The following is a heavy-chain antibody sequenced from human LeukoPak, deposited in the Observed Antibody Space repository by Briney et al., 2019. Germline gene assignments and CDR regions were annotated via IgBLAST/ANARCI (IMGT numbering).Heavy chain of an antibody. CDR1: GYSFTSYW. V-gene: IGHV5-51*01. CDR2: IYPGDSDT. Sequence: GESLKISCKGSGYSFTSYWIGWVRQMPGKGLEWMGIIYPGDSDTRYSPSFQGQVTISADKSISTAYLQWSSLKASDTAMYYCASLSGYCGGDCLPDAFDIWDQGTMVTVSS. CDR3: ASLSGYCGGDCLPDAFDI. J-gene: IGHJ3*02. D-gene: IGHD2-21*02.